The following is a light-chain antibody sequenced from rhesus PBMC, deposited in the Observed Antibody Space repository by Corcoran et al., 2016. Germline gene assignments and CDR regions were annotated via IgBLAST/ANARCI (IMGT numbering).Light chain of an antibody. CDR3: LQHNSYPYS. V-gene: IGKV1-28*03. Sequence: DIQMTQSPSSLSASVGDTVTITCRASQGISRYLNWFHQKPGNPLKLLIFAESSLELGVPSRFSVSGSGTDFTLTISSLPPEDFAVYYCLQHNSYPYSFGQGTKVEIK. CDR2: AES. J-gene: IGKJ2*01. CDR1: QGISRY.